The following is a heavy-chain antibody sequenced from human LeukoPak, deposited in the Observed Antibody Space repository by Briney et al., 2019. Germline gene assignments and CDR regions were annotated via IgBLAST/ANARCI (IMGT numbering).Heavy chain of an antibody. Sequence: ASVKVSCKVSGYTLTELSMHWVRQAPGKGLEWMGGFDPEDGETIYTQKFQGRVTMTEDTSTDTAYMELSSLRSEDTAVYYCATVSPSSPLLLWFGVLDCWGQGTLVTVSS. CDR1: GYTLTELS. CDR3: ATVSPSSPLLLWFGVLDC. J-gene: IGHJ4*02. D-gene: IGHD3-10*01. CDR2: FDPEDGET. V-gene: IGHV1-24*01.